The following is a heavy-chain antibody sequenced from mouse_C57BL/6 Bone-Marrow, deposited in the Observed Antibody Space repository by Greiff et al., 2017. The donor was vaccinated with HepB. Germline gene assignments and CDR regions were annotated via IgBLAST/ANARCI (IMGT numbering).Heavy chain of an antibody. J-gene: IGHJ2*01. Sequence: EVQLQQSGPELVKPGASVKISCKASGYSFTDYNMNWVKQSNGKSLEWIGVINPNYGTTSYNQKFKGKATLTVDQSSSTAYMQLNSLTSEDSAVYYCARRGDSSGYDFLNYFDYWGQGTTLTVSS. CDR3: ARRGDSSGYDFLNYFDY. D-gene: IGHD3-2*02. CDR1: GYSFTDYN. V-gene: IGHV1-39*01. CDR2: INPNYGTT.